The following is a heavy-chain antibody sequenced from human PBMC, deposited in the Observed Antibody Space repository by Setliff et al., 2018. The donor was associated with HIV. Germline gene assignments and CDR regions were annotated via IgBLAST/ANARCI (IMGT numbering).Heavy chain of an antibody. D-gene: IGHD3-16*01. Sequence: ASVKVSCKASGYTFTSYDINWVRQATGQGLEWMGWMNPNSGNTGYAQKFQGRVTITRNTSISTAYMELSSLRSEDTAVYYCARDDGGYNYAEAFDVWGQGTMVTVSS. CDR2: MNPNSGNT. CDR3: ARDDGGYNYAEAFDV. V-gene: IGHV1-8*03. J-gene: IGHJ3*01. CDR1: GYTFTSYD.